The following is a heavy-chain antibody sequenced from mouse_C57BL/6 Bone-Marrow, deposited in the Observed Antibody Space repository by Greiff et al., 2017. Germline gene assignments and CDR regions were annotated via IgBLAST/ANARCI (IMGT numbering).Heavy chain of an antibody. Sequence: ESGPGILQPSQTLSLPCSFSGFSLRTFGMGVGWIRQPSGKGLEWLAHIWWDDDKYYNPALKSRLTISKDTSKNPVFLKIANVDTADTATYYCARIITTVVATNWYFDVWGTGTTVTVSS. CDR2: IWWDDDK. J-gene: IGHJ1*03. D-gene: IGHD1-1*01. CDR3: ARIITTVVATNWYFDV. CDR1: GFSLRTFGMG. V-gene: IGHV8-8*01.